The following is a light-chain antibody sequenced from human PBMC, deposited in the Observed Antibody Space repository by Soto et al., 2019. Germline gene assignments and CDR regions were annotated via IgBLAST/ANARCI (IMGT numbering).Light chain of an antibody. CDR2: DNS. Sequence: QSVLTQPPSVSGAPGQRVTISCTGSSSNIGAGYDVHWYQQLPGTAPKLLIYDNSNRPSGVPDRFSGSKSGTSASLDITGLQAEDEADYYCQSYDSSLYVFGTGTKLTVL. CDR3: QSYDSSLYV. CDR1: SSNIGAGYD. J-gene: IGLJ1*01. V-gene: IGLV1-40*01.